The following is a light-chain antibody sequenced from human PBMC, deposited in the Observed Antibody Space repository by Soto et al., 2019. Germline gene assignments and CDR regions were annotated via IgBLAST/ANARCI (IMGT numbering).Light chain of an antibody. J-gene: IGLJ1*01. CDR2: DVS. V-gene: IGLV2-18*02. CDR1: SSDVGSFNR. CDR3: SSFTSSSTHV. Sequence: QSVLTQPPSVSGSPGQSVAISCTGTSSDVGSFNRVSWHQQPPGTAPKVMIYDVSSRPSGVPDRFSGSKSGNTASLTISGLQAEDEADYYCSSFTSSSTHVFGTGTKVTV.